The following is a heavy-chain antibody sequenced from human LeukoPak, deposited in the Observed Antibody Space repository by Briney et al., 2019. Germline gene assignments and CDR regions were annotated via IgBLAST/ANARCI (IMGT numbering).Heavy chain of an antibody. Sequence: SETLSLTCAVYGGSFSGYYWSWIRQPPGKGLEWIGEINRSGSTNYNPSLKSRVTISVDTSKNQFSLKLSSVTAADTAVYYCARGRSFHRGAFDIWGQGTMVTVSS. CDR2: INRSGST. D-gene: IGHD3-3*01. CDR1: GGSFSGYY. CDR3: ARGRSFHRGAFDI. J-gene: IGHJ3*02. V-gene: IGHV4-34*01.